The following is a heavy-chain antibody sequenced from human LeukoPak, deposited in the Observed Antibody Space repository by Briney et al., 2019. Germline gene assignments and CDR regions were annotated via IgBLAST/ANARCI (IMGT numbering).Heavy chain of an antibody. CDR3: ARRGRYSYGSYFDY. D-gene: IGHD5-18*01. CDR1: GYSFTSYW. J-gene: IGHJ4*02. Sequence: GESLKISCKGSGYSFTSYWIGWVRQVPGKGLEWMGIIYPGDSDTAYSPSFQGQVTVSADKSITTAYLQWSSLKASDTAMYYCARRGRYSYGSYFDYWGQGTLVTVSA. CDR2: IYPGDSDT. V-gene: IGHV5-51*01.